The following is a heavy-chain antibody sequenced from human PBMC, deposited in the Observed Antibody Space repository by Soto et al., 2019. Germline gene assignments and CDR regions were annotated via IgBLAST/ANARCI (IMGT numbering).Heavy chain of an antibody. CDR1: GFTFSSYA. CDR2: ISKDGNSK. Sequence: QVKLVESGGGVVQPGRSLRLSCAASGFTFSSYAIHWVRQAPGKGLEWVTIISKDGNSKHDADSVTGRFTISRDNSKNTLFLQMNSLRAEDTAVYYCARDPQGSYCYIDYWGQGTPVTVSS. V-gene: IGHV3-30-3*01. D-gene: IGHD3-10*01. CDR3: ARDPQGSYCYIDY. J-gene: IGHJ4*02.